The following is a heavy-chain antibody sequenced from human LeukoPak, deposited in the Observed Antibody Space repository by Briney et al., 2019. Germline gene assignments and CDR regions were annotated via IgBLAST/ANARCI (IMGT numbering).Heavy chain of an antibody. V-gene: IGHV4-39*07. J-gene: IGHJ6*03. D-gene: IGHD1-26*01. CDR2: MSYSGST. Sequence: SETLSLTCTISGDSIGRINYYWGWIRQPPGKGLEWIVSMSYSGSTYYNPSLKSRVTISVDTSKNQFSLKLSSVTAADTAVYYCARVRGSSGSYEYYHYMDVWGKGTTVTISS. CDR1: GDSIGRINYY. CDR3: ARVRGSSGSYEYYHYMDV.